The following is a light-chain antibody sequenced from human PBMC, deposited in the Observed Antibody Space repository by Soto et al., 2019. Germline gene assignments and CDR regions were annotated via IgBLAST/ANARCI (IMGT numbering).Light chain of an antibody. CDR3: SSYTSTSTLV. V-gene: IGLV2-14*01. Sequence: QSALTQPASVSGSPGQSITISCTGTSNDVGTRNFVSWYQQHPGKAPKLMIHEVTDRPSGVSNRFSGSKSGNTASLTISGLQAEDEADYYCSSYTSTSTLVFGTGTKVTV. CDR2: EVT. CDR1: SNDVGTRNF. J-gene: IGLJ1*01.